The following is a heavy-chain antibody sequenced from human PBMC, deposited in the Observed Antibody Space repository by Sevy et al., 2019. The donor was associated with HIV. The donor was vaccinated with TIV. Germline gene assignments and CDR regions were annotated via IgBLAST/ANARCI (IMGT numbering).Heavy chain of an antibody. CDR1: GFTFSSYG. Sequence: GESLKISCAASGFTFSSYGMHWVRQAPGKGLEWVSYISPSGHAIYYADSVKGRFTVSRDNAKNSLYLQMNSLRGDDTALYYCARDIDSSGYSYAFDLWGQGTMVTVSS. J-gene: IGHJ3*01. D-gene: IGHD3-22*01. CDR2: ISPSGHAI. CDR3: ARDIDSSGYSYAFDL. V-gene: IGHV3-48*04.